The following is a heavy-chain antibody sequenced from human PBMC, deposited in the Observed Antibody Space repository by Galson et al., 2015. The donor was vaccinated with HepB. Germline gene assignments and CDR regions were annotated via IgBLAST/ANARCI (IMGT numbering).Heavy chain of an antibody. CDR1: GFTFSSYA. Sequence: SLRLSCAASGFTFSSYAMSWVRQAPGKGLEWVSSIGGNGGGTHYADSVKGHFTISRDNSKNTLYLQMNSLRADDTAVYYCAKVGSSGYYETSDYWGQGTLVTVSS. J-gene: IGHJ4*02. CDR2: IGGNGGGT. V-gene: IGHV3-23*01. CDR3: AKVGSSGYYETSDY. D-gene: IGHD3-22*01.